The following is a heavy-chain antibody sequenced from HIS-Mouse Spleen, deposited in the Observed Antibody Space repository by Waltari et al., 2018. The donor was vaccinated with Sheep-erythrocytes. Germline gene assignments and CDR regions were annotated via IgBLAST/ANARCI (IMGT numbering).Heavy chain of an antibody. Sequence: EVQLVESGGGWIQPGGSLRLPCAASVFTVSRTYMRWLSPAPGKGLEWVSVIYSGGSTYYADSVKGRFTISRDNSKNTLYLQMNSLRAEDTAVYYCASDPSGSYYYYGMDVWGQGTTVTVSS. CDR2: IYSGGST. J-gene: IGHJ6*02. CDR3: ASDPSGSYYYYGMDV. V-gene: IGHV3-53*01. CDR1: VFTVSRTY. D-gene: IGHD1-26*01.